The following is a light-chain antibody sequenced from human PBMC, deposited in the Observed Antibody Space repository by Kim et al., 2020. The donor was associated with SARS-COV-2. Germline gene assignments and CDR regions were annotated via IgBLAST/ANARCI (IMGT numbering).Light chain of an antibody. J-gene: IGLJ3*02. CDR1: TSDIGAYNY. Sequence: GQSIIISCTGTTSDIGAYNYVSWYQQRPGRAPKLLIYDVTKRPSGVSDRFSAAKSANSASLTISGLQADDEADYFCTSYTSLNAIVFGGGTKVTVL. CDR3: TSYTSLNAIV. CDR2: DVT. V-gene: IGLV2-14*03.